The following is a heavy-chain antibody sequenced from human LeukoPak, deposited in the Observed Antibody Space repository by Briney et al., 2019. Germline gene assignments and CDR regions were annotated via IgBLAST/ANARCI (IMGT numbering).Heavy chain of an antibody. V-gene: IGHV4-34*01. D-gene: IGHD3-10*01. CDR2: INHSGST. J-gene: IGHJ5*02. CDR3: ARANLGLFDP. CDR1: GGSFSGYY. Sequence: PSETLSLTCAVYGGSFSGYYWSWIRQPPGKGLEWIGEINHSGSTNYNPSLKSRVTISVDTSKNQFSLKLSSVTAADTAVYYCARANLGLFDPWGQGTLVTVSS.